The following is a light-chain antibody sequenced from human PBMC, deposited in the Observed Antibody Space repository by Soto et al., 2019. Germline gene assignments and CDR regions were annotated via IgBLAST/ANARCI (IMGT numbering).Light chain of an antibody. J-gene: IGLJ2*01. V-gene: IGLV1-51*01. Sequence: QSVLTQPPSVSAAPGQRVTIFCSGSSSNIGNNYVSWYQQLPGTAPKLLIYDNDKRPSGIPDRFSGSKSGTSATLGVTGLQTGDEADYYCGTWDSSLGAVVFGGGTKVTVL. CDR3: GTWDSSLGAVV. CDR2: DND. CDR1: SSNIGNNY.